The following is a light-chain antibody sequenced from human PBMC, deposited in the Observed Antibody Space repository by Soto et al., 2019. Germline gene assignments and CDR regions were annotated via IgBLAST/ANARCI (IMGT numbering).Light chain of an antibody. CDR3: SSYTSSSTSDVV. Sequence: QSALTQPASVSGSPGQSITISCTGTSSDVGGYKYVSWYQQYPGKAPKLMIYEVSNRPSGVSNRFSVSKSGNTASLTISGLQAEDEADYYCSSYTSSSTSDVVFGGGTKLTVL. J-gene: IGLJ2*01. CDR1: SSDVGGYKY. V-gene: IGLV2-14*01. CDR2: EVS.